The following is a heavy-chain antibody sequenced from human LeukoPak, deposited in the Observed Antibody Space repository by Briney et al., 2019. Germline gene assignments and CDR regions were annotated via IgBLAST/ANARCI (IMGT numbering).Heavy chain of an antibody. Sequence: SETLSLTFTVSGGSISSYYLSWIRQPAGTGLEWIGRIYTSGSTNYNPSLKSRVTMSGDTSKNQFSLQLSAVTAADTAVYYCARHRYYYYYMDVWGKGTTVTISS. V-gene: IGHV4-4*07. CDR1: GGSISSYY. CDR2: IYTSGST. J-gene: IGHJ6*03. CDR3: ARHRYYYYYMDV.